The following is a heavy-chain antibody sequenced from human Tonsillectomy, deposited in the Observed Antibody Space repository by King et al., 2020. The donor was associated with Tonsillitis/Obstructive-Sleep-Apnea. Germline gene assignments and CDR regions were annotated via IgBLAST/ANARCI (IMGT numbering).Heavy chain of an antibody. CDR3: ATVPY. Sequence: VQLVESGGGLLQPGGSLRLSCVVSGFTFRSYAMSWVRQAPGKGLEWVSGISVSGDSTYYADSVKGRFTISRDNSKNTLYLLMNSLRVEDTAVYYCATVPYWGQGTLVTVSS. CDR1: GFTFRSYA. J-gene: IGHJ4*02. V-gene: IGHV3-23*04. CDR2: ISVSGDST.